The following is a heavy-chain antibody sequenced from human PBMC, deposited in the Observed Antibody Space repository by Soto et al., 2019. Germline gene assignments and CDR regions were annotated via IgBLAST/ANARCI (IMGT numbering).Heavy chain of an antibody. CDR3: ASVPCGGDCYYYYYGMDV. CDR2: INHSGST. J-gene: IGHJ6*02. CDR1: GGSFSGYY. V-gene: IGHV4-34*01. Sequence: SETLSLTCAVYGGSFSGYYWSWIRQPPGKGLEWIGEINHSGSTNYNPSLKSRVTISVDTSKNQFSLKLSSVTAADTAVYYCASVPCGGDCYYYYYGMDVWGQGTTVTVSS. D-gene: IGHD2-21*02.